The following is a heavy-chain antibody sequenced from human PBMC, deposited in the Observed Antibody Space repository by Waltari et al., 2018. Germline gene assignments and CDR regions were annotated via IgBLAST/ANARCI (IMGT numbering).Heavy chain of an antibody. Sequence: QVQLQQWGAGLLKPSETLSLTCAVYGGSFSGYYWSWIRQPPGKGLEWIGEINHSGSTNYNPSLKSRVTISVDTSKNQFSLKLSSVTAADTAVYYCAIGCISCSKYYYYYGMDVWGQGTTVTVSS. CDR2: INHSGST. J-gene: IGHJ6*02. CDR3: AIGCISCSKYYYYYGMDV. V-gene: IGHV4-34*01. D-gene: IGHD2-2*01. CDR1: GGSFSGYY.